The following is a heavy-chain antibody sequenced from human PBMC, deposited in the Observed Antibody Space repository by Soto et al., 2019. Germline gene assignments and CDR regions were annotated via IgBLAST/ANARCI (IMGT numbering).Heavy chain of an antibody. Sequence: SETLSLTCTVSGGSISSGGYYCNWIRQHPGKGLEWIGYIYYSGSTYYNPSLKSRVTISVDTSKDQFSLKLTSVTAADTAVYYCARDSSGYYHFDSWGQGTLVTVSS. CDR2: IYYSGST. J-gene: IGHJ4*02. D-gene: IGHD3-22*01. CDR3: ARDSSGYYHFDS. V-gene: IGHV4-31*03. CDR1: GGSISSGGYY.